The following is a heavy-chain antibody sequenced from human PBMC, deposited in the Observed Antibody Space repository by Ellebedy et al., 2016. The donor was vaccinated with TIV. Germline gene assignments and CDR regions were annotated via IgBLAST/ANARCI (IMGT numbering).Heavy chain of an antibody. CDR3: GRSRRPTTYYYYAMDV. V-gene: IGHV3-30-3*01. J-gene: IGHJ6*02. CDR2: ISYDGYNK. D-gene: IGHD1-1*01. Sequence: GGSLRLSCAASGFTFSSYAMHWVRQAPGKGLEWVAVISYDGYNKYYADSVKGRFTISRDNSKNTLYLQMNSLRTEDTAVYYCGRSRRPTTYYYYAMDVWGQGTTVTVSS. CDR1: GFTFSSYA.